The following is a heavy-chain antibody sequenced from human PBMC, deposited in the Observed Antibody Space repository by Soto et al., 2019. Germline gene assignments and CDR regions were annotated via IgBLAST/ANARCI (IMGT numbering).Heavy chain of an antibody. CDR3: AKVNSEGYYYYYGMDV. J-gene: IGHJ6*02. CDR1: GFTFSSYA. V-gene: IGHV3-23*01. Sequence: GGSLRLSCAASGFTFSSYAMSWVRQAPGKGLEWVSAISGSGGSTYYADSVKGRFTISRDNSKNTLYLQMNSLRAEDTAVYYCAKVNSEGYYYYYGMDVWGQGTTVTVSS. D-gene: IGHD1-1*01. CDR2: ISGSGGST.